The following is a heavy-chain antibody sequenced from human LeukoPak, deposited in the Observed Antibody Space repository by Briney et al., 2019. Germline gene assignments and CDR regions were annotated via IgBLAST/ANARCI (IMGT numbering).Heavy chain of an antibody. CDR2: ISGSGGST. CDR1: GFTFDDYG. J-gene: IGHJ4*02. CDR3: AKDINPYLYDSSGYGFDY. V-gene: IGHV3-23*01. D-gene: IGHD3-22*01. Sequence: GGSLRLSCAASGFTFDDYGMNWVRQAPGKGLEWVSAISGSGGSTYYADSVKGRFTISRDNSKNTLYLQMNSLRAEDTAVYYCAKDINPYLYDSSGYGFDYWGQGTLVTVSS.